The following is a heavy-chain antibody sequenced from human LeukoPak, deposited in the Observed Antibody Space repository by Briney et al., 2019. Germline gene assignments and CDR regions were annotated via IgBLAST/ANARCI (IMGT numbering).Heavy chain of an antibody. J-gene: IGHJ6*02. CDR1: GYTFTSYG. D-gene: IGHD6-19*01. V-gene: IGHV1-18*01. CDR3: ARDWEQWLVGYYYYGMTS. CDR2: ISAYNGNT. Sequence: EASVKVSCKASGYTFTSYGISWVRQAPGQGLEWMGWISAYNGNTNYAQKLQGRVTMTTDTSTSTAYMELRSLRSDDTAVYYCARDWEQWLVGYYYYGMTSGAKGPRSPSP.